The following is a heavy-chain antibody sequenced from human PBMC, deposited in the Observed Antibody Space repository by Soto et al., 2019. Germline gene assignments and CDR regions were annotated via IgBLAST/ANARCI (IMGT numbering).Heavy chain of an antibody. CDR3: ARSGWYKPDFDY. Sequence: QVQLQESGPGLVKPSETLSLTCTVSGGSISSYYWSWIRQPPGKGLEWIGYIYYSGSTNYNPSLKSRVTIAVDTSKNQFSLELSSVTAADTAVYYCARSGWYKPDFDYWGQGTLVTVSS. CDR2: IYYSGST. CDR1: GGSISSYY. J-gene: IGHJ4*02. D-gene: IGHD6-19*01. V-gene: IGHV4-59*01.